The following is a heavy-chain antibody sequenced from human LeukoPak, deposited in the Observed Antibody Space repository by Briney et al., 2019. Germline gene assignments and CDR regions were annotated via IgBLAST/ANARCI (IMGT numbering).Heavy chain of an antibody. V-gene: IGHV3-23*01. CDR3: ARDSSGYYPNSY. CDR2: ISGSGGST. Sequence: GGSLRLSCAASGFTFSSYAMSWVRQAPGKGLEWVSAISGSGGSTYYADSVKGRFTISRDNAKNSLYLQMNSLRAEDTAVYYCARDSSGYYPNSYWGQGTLVTVSS. D-gene: IGHD3-22*01. CDR1: GFTFSSYA. J-gene: IGHJ4*02.